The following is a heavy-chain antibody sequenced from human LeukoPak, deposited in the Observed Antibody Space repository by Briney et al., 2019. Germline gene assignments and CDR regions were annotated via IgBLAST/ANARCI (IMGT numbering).Heavy chain of an antibody. Sequence: PGRSLRLSCAASGFTFSSYSMNWVRQAPGKGLEWVSYISSSSSTIYYADSVKGRFTISRDNAKNSLYLQMNSLRAEDTAVYYCARHSSSWYDWGQGTLVTVSS. V-gene: IGHV3-48*01. CDR3: ARHSSSWYD. CDR2: ISSSSSTI. D-gene: IGHD6-13*01. J-gene: IGHJ4*02. CDR1: GFTFSSYS.